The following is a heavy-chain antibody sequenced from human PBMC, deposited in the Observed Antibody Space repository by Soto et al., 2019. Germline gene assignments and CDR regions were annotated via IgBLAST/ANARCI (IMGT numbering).Heavy chain of an antibody. D-gene: IGHD2-15*01. CDR3: ARDRGYEWPASYCYALSGLDV. Sequence: QVQLVQSGAEVKKPGASVKVSCTASGYTFIDYYMHWVRQAPGQGLEWMGWINPSSGGTHYAQKFQGRVALTRDTSIRLVYMELSRLKSEDTAMYYCARDRGYEWPASYCYALSGLDVWGQGTRVTVSS. CDR1: GYTFIDYY. V-gene: IGHV1-2*02. CDR2: INPSSGGT. J-gene: IGHJ6*02.